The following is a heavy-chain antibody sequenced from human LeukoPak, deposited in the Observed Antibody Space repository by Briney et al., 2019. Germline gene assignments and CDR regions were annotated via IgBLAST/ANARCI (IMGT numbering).Heavy chain of an antibody. CDR3: AKDKDTPATAQPQRGYFES. Sequence: GGSLRLSCAASGFTFSSYGMHWVRQAPGKGLEWVAVIWYDGSHQYYADSVKGRFTIPRDNSKNTLDLQMNSLRVEDTAVYFCAKDKDTPATAQPQRGYFESWGQGTLVTVSS. J-gene: IGHJ4*02. V-gene: IGHV3-33*06. CDR2: IWYDGSHQ. CDR1: GFTFSSYG. D-gene: IGHD2-15*01.